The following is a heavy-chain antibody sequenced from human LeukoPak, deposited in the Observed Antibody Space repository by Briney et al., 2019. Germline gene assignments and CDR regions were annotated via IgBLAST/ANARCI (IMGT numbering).Heavy chain of an antibody. CDR3: ARADRCSSTSCYTRYYYMDV. D-gene: IGHD2-2*02. CDR2: MNPNSGNT. J-gene: IGHJ6*03. Sequence: ASVKVSCKASGYTFTSYDINWVRQATGQGLEWMGWMNPNSGNTGYAQKFQGRVTITRNTSISTAYMELSSLRSEDTAVYYCARADRCSSTSCYTRYYYMDVWGKGTTVTVSS. CDR1: GYTFTSYD. V-gene: IGHV1-8*03.